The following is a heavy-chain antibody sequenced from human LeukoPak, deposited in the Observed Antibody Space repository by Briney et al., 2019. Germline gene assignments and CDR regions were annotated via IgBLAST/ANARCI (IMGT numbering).Heavy chain of an antibody. J-gene: IGHJ4*02. V-gene: IGHV3-7*01. CDR3: ARDVVGALDY. D-gene: IGHD1-26*01. CDR2: ISPDGGER. Sequence: GGSLRLSCAASGFTFSNYWMSWVRQAPGKGLEWVANISPDGGERNYVDSVKGRFTISRDNGKNSLYLQMHSLRAEDTAVYYCARDVVGALDYWGQGTLVTVSS. CDR1: GFTFSNYW.